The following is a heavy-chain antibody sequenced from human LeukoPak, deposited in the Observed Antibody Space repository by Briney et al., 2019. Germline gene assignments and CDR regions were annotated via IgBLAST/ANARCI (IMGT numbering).Heavy chain of an antibody. CDR1: GFHFSSYS. Sequence: GAPKLSCAASGFHFSSYSKNRVRPAPGKGPEWVSSISSSSGYIYYADSVKGRFTISRDNAKNSLYLQMDSLRAEDTAVYYCARVGPMGRGVCQFDYWGQGTLVTVSS. CDR3: ARVGPMGRGVCQFDY. CDR2: ISSSSGYI. V-gene: IGHV3-21*01. D-gene: IGHD2-8*02. J-gene: IGHJ4*02.